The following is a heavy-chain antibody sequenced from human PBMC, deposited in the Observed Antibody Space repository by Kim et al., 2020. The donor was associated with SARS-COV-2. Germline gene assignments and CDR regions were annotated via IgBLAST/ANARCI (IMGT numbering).Heavy chain of an antibody. J-gene: IGHJ4*02. V-gene: IGHV4-59*08. Sequence: SLKSRVTISVDTSKNQFSLKLSSVTAADTAVYYCARLEAYCGGDCYSGDYWGQGTLVTVSS. CDR3: ARLEAYCGGDCYSGDY. D-gene: IGHD2-21*02.